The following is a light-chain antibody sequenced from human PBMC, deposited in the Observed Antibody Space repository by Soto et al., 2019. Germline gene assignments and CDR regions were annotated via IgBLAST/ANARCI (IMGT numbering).Light chain of an antibody. CDR1: QSVGSF. V-gene: IGKV3-11*01. J-gene: IGKJ4*01. CDR2: DAS. CDR3: QQRSNWPWLT. Sequence: VVLTQSPATLSLSPGDRATLSCRASQSVGSFLAWYQQKPGQAPRLLISDASYRATGIPARFNGSGSGTDFILTISSLEPEDCAVCYCQQRSNWPWLTFGAGTKLEIK.